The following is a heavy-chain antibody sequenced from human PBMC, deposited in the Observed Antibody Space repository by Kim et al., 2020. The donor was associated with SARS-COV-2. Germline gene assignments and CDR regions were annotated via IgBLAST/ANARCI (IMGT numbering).Heavy chain of an antibody. Sequence: NPSFKGRLTISGDTSKDQFSLNLNSVTATDTAVYYCAGHPWSEAARGGFDSWGQGTLVTVSS. D-gene: IGHD6-6*01. CDR3: AGHPWSEAARGGFDS. V-gene: IGHV4-39*01. J-gene: IGHJ4*02.